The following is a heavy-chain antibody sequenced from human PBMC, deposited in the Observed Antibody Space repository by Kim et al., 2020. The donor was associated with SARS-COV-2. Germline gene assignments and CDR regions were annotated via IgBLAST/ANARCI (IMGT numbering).Heavy chain of an antibody. V-gene: IGHV3-64*01. CDR3: ARLSRGGSSSYYFDY. Sequence: SVKGRFTISRDNSKNTLYLQMGSRRAEDMAVYYCARLSRGGSSSYYFDYWGQGTLVTVSS. D-gene: IGHD6-13*01. J-gene: IGHJ4*02.